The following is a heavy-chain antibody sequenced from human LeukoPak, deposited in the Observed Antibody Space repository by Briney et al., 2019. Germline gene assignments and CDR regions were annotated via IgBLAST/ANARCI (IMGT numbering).Heavy chain of an antibody. J-gene: IGHJ4*02. D-gene: IGHD5-12*01. CDR1: GFSFNNYA. V-gene: IGHV3-23*01. Sequence: SGGSLRLSCVASGFSFNNYAMNWVHQAPGKGLEWVSLIIGSSGSTFYADSVKGRFTISRDKSKNTLYLQMNSLRADDTAVYYCAKGAYDYIEIAYFDYWGQGSLVTVSS. CDR2: IIGSSGST. CDR3: AKGAYDYIEIAYFDY.